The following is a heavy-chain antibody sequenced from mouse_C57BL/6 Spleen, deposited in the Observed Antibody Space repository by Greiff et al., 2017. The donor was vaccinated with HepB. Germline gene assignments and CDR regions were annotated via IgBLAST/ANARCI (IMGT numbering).Heavy chain of an antibody. V-gene: IGHV5-4*03. CDR1: GFTFSSYA. Sequence: DVMLVESGGGLVKPGGSLKLSCAASGFTFSSYAMSWVRQTPEKRLEWVATISDGGSYTYYPDNVKGRFTISRDNAKNNLYLQMSHLKSEDTAMYYCARAPRYYYAMDYWGQGTSVTVSS. CDR2: ISDGGSYT. J-gene: IGHJ4*01. CDR3: ARAPRYYYAMDY.